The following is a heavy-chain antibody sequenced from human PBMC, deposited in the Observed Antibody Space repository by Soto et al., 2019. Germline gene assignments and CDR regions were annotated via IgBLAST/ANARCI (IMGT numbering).Heavy chain of an antibody. CDR3: VKGGWLDD. CDR2: ISSSGHTT. V-gene: IGHV3-23*01. Sequence: EVHLLESGGGLVQPGGSLRLSCAASGFTFSGYEMSWARQGPGKGLEWVSFISSSGHTTYYADSVKGRFTMSRDNSKNTLYLQMSRLRGEDTALYYCVKGGWLDDWGQGTLVTVSS. D-gene: IGHD6-19*01. CDR1: GFTFSGYE. J-gene: IGHJ4*02.